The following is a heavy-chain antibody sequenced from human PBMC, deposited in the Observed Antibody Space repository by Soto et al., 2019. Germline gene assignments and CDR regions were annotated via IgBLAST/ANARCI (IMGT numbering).Heavy chain of an antibody. CDR2: IFPGGANI. CDR1: GYSFTSHY. CDR3: ARDQSWHDLVWCFDP. J-gene: IGHJ5*02. Sequence: QVQLVQSGAEVKKPGASVKVSCKAIGYSFTSHYMHWVRQAPGQGLEWMGTIFPGGANIGYAQKFQGRVTMTTDTSTSTVYMELNSLTSEHTAVYYCARDQSWHDLVWCFDPWGQGTLVTVSS. D-gene: IGHD1-1*01. V-gene: IGHV1-46*03.